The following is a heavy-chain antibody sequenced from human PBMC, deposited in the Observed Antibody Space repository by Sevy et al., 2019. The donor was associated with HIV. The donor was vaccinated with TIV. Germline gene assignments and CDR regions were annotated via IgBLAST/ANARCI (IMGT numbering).Heavy chain of an antibody. V-gene: IGHV3-48*02. D-gene: IGHD3-16*01. Sequence: GGSLRLSCAASGFTFSSYGMNWVRQAPGKGLEWVSYISSGSSTIYYADSVKGRFTISRDNAKNSLYLQVNSLRDDDTAGYYCAREDLGYWGQGTLVTVSS. CDR3: AREDLGY. CDR2: ISSGSSTI. CDR1: GFTFSSYG. J-gene: IGHJ4*02.